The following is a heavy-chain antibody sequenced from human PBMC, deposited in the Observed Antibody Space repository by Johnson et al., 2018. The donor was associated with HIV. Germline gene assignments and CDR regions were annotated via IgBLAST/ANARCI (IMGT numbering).Heavy chain of an antibody. V-gene: IGHV3-30*02. Sequence: QVQLVESGGGLVRPGGSLRLSCAASEFSVSGNYMTWVRQAPGKGLEWVAFIRYAGSNKYYADSVKGRFTISRDNSKNTLYLQMNSLRAEDTAVYYCAKDVHSSGWYAFDIWGQGTMVTVSS. CDR3: AKDVHSSGWYAFDI. J-gene: IGHJ3*02. CDR2: IRYAGSNK. CDR1: EFSVSGNY. D-gene: IGHD6-19*01.